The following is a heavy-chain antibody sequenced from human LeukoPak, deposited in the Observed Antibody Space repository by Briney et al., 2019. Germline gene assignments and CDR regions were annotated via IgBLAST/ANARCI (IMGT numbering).Heavy chain of an antibody. CDR1: GFTFSSYS. Sequence: GGSLRLSCAASGFTFSSYSMNWVRQAPGKGLEWVSSISSSSSYIYYADSVKGRFTISRDNAKNSLYLQMNGLRAEDTAVYYCARDRRAVADYWGQGTLVTVSS. J-gene: IGHJ4*02. CDR2: ISSSSSYI. V-gene: IGHV3-21*01. CDR3: ARDRRAVADY. D-gene: IGHD4-23*01.